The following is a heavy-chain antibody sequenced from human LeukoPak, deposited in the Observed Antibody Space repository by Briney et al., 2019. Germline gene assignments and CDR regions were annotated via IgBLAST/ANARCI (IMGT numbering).Heavy chain of an antibody. CDR1: GFTFSNYG. J-gene: IGHJ4*02. CDR2: LSSSGGST. Sequence: GGSLRLSCAASGFTFSNYGMNWVRQAPGKGLEWVSALSSSGGSTYYADSVKGRFTISRDNAKNSLYLQMNSLRAEDTAVYYCAREYSSGWYGFYFDYWGQGTLVTVSS. D-gene: IGHD6-19*01. V-gene: IGHV3-21*01. CDR3: AREYSSGWYGFYFDY.